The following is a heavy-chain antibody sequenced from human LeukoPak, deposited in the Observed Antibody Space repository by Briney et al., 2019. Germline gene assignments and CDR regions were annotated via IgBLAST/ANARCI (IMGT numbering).Heavy chain of an antibody. D-gene: IGHD2-2*01. V-gene: IGHV3-23*01. Sequence: GASLRLSCAASGFTLINYAMSWVRQAPGKGLEWVSAVSDSGGNTYYADSVKGRFTISRDNSKNTLYLQMNSLRAEDTAVYYCASPKGGGYHGGFDCWGQGTLVTVSS. CDR3: ASPKGGGYHGGFDC. CDR2: VSDSGGNT. J-gene: IGHJ4*02. CDR1: GFTLINYA.